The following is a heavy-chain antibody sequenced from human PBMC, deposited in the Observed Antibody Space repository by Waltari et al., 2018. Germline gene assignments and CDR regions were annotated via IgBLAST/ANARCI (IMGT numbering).Heavy chain of an antibody. CDR2: INHSGST. CDR3: ARGRRDYDILTGYYKRRYFDY. J-gene: IGHJ4*02. D-gene: IGHD3-9*01. Sequence: QVQLQQWGAGLLKPSETLSLTCAVYGGSFSGSYWRWLRQPPGTGLGWIGEINHSGSTNDNPSCKSRVTISVDTSKNQFSLKLSAVTAADTAVYYCARGRRDYDILTGYYKRRYFDYWGQGTLVTVSS. V-gene: IGHV4-34*01. CDR1: GGSFSGSY.